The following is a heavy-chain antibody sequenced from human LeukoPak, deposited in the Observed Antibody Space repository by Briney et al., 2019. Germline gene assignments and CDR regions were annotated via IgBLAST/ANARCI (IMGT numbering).Heavy chain of an antibody. J-gene: IGHJ4*02. D-gene: IGHD3-9*01. CDR2: ISAYNGNT. CDR1: GYTFTSYG. V-gene: IGHV1-18*04. Sequence: ASVKVSCKASGYTFTSYGISWVRQAPGQGLEWMGWISAYNGNTNYAQKLQGRVTMTTDTSTSTAYMELRSLRSDDTAVYYCARPAGYYDILTGYLDYWGRGTLVTVSS. CDR3: ARPAGYYDILTGYLDY.